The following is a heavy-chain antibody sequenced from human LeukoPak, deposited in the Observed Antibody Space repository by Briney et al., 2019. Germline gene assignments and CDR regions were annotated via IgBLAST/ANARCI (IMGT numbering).Heavy chain of an antibody. V-gene: IGHV1-69*13. CDR1: GGTSSKYA. Sequence: GASVKVSCKASGGTSSKYAISWVRQAPGQGLEWMGGIISIFGTAKYAQKFQGRVTITADESTSTAYMERSSLRSEDTAVYYCATYYYDTSGYYYQFDYWGQGTLVTVSS. J-gene: IGHJ4*02. CDR2: IISIFGTA. D-gene: IGHD3-22*01. CDR3: ATYYYDTSGYYYQFDY.